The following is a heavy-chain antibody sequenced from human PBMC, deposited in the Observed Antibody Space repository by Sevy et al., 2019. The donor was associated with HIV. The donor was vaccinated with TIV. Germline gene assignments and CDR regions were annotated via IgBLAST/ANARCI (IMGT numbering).Heavy chain of an antibody. D-gene: IGHD1-26*01. Sequence: GGSLRLSCTVSGFIFSNFAMHWVRQAPGKGLEWVAVTSYDGSHKYYADSVKGRFTVSRVNSRNILSLEMSSLTRDDTAVYYCARGENDDEFFQYWGQGALVTVSS. V-gene: IGHV3-30*04. CDR2: TSYDGSHK. CDR3: ARGENDDEFFQY. CDR1: GFIFSNFA. J-gene: IGHJ1*01.